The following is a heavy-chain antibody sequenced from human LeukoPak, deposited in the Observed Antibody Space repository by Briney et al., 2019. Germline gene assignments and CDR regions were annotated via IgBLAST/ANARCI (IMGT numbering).Heavy chain of an antibody. J-gene: IGHJ4*02. CDR3: ARGTSGGYFDY. Sequence: GGSLRLSCAASGFTFSRFWIYWVRQVPGKGLVWVSRINSDGFSTSYADSVKGRFTISRDNAKNTLYLQMNSLRAEDTAVYYCARGTSGGYFDYWGQGTLVTVSS. V-gene: IGHV3-74*01. D-gene: IGHD1-26*01. CDR1: GFTFSRFW. CDR2: INSDGFST.